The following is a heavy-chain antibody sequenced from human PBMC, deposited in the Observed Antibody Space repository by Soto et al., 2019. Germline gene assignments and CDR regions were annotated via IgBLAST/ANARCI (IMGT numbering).Heavy chain of an antibody. CDR2: ISGSGGST. CDR1: GFTFSSYA. D-gene: IGHD3-3*01. V-gene: IGHV3-23*01. CDR3: AKDQHDESSYYFDGIDY. J-gene: IGHJ4*02. Sequence: EVQLLESGGGLVQPGGSLRLSCVASGFTFSSYAMSWVRQAPGKGLEWVSGISGSGGSTYYADSVRGRFTISRDNSKNTLYLQMNSLRAEDTAVLYCAKDQHDESSYYFDGIDYWGRGTLVTVSS.